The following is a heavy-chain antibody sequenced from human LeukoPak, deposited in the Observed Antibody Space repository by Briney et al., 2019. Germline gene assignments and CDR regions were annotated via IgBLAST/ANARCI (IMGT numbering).Heavy chain of an antibody. CDR1: GFTFTNYW. CDR2: IKQDRSEK. D-gene: IGHD3-10*02. CDR3: AELGITMIGGV. J-gene: IGHJ6*04. V-gene: IGHV3-7*01. Sequence: QTGGSLRLSCAASGFTFTNYWMSWVRQAPGKGLELVANIKQDRSEKYYVDSVKGRFTISRDNAKNSLYLQMNSLRAEDTAVYYCAELGITMIGGVWGKGTTVTISS.